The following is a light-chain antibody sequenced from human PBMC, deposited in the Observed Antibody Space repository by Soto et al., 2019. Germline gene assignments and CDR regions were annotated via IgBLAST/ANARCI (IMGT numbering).Light chain of an antibody. J-gene: IGKJ1*01. V-gene: IGKV1-39*01. Sequence: DIQLTQSPSSLSASVGDRVSISCRASQSISNYLNWYQQKPWKAPKVMIFAASRLQSGVPSRFSGSGSGTDFTLTISSLQSEDFATYYCQQSYTSTFGQGTKVEI. CDR3: QQSYTST. CDR1: QSISNY. CDR2: AAS.